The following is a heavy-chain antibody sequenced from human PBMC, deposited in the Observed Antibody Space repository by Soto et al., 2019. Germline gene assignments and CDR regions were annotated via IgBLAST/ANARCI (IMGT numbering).Heavy chain of an antibody. J-gene: IGHJ3*02. CDR2: INPNSGGT. CDR1: GYTFTGYY. CDR3: ARDRSGIAAAGRPTDAFDI. Sequence: ASVKVSCKASGYTFTGYYMHWVRQAPGQGLEWMGWINPNSGGTNYAQKFQGWVTMTRDTSISTAYMELSRLRSDDTAVYYCARDRSGIAAAGRPTDAFDIWGQGTMVTVSS. V-gene: IGHV1-2*04. D-gene: IGHD6-13*01.